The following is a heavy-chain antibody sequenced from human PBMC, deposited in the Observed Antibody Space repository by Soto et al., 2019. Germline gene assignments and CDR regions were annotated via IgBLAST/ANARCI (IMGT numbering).Heavy chain of an antibody. CDR2: IWYDGSNK. J-gene: IGHJ4*02. D-gene: IGHD3-3*01. CDR3: ARGPFWSGYWALDY. CDR1: GFTFSTYG. V-gene: IGHV3-33*01. Sequence: PGGSLRLSCVASGFTFSTYGMHWVRQAPGKGLEWVAVIWYDGSNKYYADSVKGRFTISRDNSKNTLYLQMNSLRAEDTAVYYCARGPFWSGYWALDYWGQGTLVTVSS.